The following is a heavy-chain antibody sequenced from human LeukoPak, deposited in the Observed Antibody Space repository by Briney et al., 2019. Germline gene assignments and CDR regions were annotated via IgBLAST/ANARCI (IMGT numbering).Heavy chain of an antibody. CDR3: ARDYYGSGSYYNGRLFWFDP. Sequence: SVKVSCKASGYTFTSYAISWVRQAPGQGLEWMGGIIPIFGTANYAQKFQGRVTITADESTSTAYMELSSLRSEDTAVYYCARDYYGSGSYYNGRLFWFDPWGQGTLVTVSS. J-gene: IGHJ5*02. CDR1: GYTFTSYA. V-gene: IGHV1-69*13. D-gene: IGHD3-10*01. CDR2: IIPIFGTA.